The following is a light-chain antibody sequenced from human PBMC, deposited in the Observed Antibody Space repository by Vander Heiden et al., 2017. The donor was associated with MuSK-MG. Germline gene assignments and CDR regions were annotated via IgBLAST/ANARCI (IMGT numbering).Light chain of an antibody. J-gene: IGKJ1*01. Sequence: EIVMTQSPATLSVSPGERATPSCRASQSVSSNLAWYQQKPGQAPRLLIYGASTRATGIPARFSGSWSGTEFTLTISSLHSEDFAVYYCQHYNTGPPWTFGQGTKVEIK. CDR2: GAS. CDR1: QSVSSN. V-gene: IGKV3-15*01. CDR3: QHYNTGPPWT.